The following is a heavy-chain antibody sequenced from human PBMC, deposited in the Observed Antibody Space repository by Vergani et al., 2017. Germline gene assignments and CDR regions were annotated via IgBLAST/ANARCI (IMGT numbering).Heavy chain of an antibody. J-gene: IGHJ5*02. CDR3: ARHTTYTAS. V-gene: IGHV5-51*01. Sequence: EVELVQSGPEMRKPGESLKISCKGSEYSFGNYWIGCVRQMPGKGLEWMGIIYPADSATRYSPSFQGQVTISADKSISTAFLQWDSLKASDTALYYCARHTTYTASWGQGTLVTVS. CDR1: EYSFGNYW. D-gene: IGHD1-1*01. CDR2: IYPADSAT.